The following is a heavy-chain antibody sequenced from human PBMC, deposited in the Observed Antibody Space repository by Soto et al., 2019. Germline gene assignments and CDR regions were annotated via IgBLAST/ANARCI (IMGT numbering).Heavy chain of an antibody. CDR2: INPSGGST. Sequence: ASVKVSCKASGYTFTSYYMHWVRQAPGQGLEWMGIINPSGGSTSYAQKFQGRVTMTRDTSTSTVYMELSSLRSEDTAVYYCAREGAAAGTHYYYYGMDVWGQGTTVTVSS. V-gene: IGHV1-46*01. D-gene: IGHD6-13*01. J-gene: IGHJ6*02. CDR3: AREGAAAGTHYYYYGMDV. CDR1: GYTFTSYY.